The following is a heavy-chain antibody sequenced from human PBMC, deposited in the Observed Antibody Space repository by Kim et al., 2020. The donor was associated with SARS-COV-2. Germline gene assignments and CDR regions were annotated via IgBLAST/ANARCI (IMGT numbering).Heavy chain of an antibody. V-gene: IGHV3-21*06. CDR1: GFSFSTYS. CDR3: ARDYTAYCDYHTFVY. J-gene: IGHJ4*02. Sequence: GGSLRLSCAASGFSFSTYSMNWVREAPGKGLEWVSSIVAGGGDKIYYADSVKGRFTISRDNANNSLYLELNSLTTGDTAVYFCARDYTAYCDYHTFVYWGQGAQVTVSS. D-gene: IGHD4-17*01. CDR2: IVAGGGDKI.